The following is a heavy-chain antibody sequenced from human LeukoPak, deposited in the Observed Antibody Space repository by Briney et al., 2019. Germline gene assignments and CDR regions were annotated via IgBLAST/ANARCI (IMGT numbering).Heavy chain of an antibody. Sequence: SETPSLTCTVSGGSISNFYWTWIRQPPGKGLEWIGYIYYSGSTNYNPSLKSRVTISVDTSKNQFSLQLSSVTAADTAVYYCARHGSGGDAYWGQGTLVTVSS. CDR3: ARHGSGGDAY. V-gene: IGHV4-59*08. CDR2: IYYSGST. J-gene: IGHJ4*02. D-gene: IGHD2-21*02. CDR1: GGSISNFY.